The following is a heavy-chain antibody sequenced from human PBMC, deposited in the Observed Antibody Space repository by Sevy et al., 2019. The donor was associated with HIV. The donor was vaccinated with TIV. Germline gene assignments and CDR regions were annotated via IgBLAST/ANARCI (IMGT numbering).Heavy chain of an antibody. Sequence: GGSLRLSCAASGFTFSSYAMHWVRQAPGKGLEWVAVISYDGSNKYYADSVKGRFTISRDNSKNTLYLQMNSLRAEDTAVYYCARAYDYDFWSGPGALDIWGQGTMVTVSS. D-gene: IGHD3-3*01. V-gene: IGHV3-30*04. CDR2: ISYDGSNK. J-gene: IGHJ3*02. CDR3: ARAYDYDFWSGPGALDI. CDR1: GFTFSSYA.